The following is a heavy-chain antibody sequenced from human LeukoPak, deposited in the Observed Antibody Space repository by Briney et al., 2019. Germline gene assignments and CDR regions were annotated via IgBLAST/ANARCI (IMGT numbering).Heavy chain of an antibody. CDR1: GFTFSRYW. D-gene: IGHD5-12*01. J-gene: IGHJ4*02. CDR2: IRGDAGDK. Sequence: GGSLRLSCAATGFTFSRYWMAWVRQAPGKGLEWVANIRGDAGDKGYADSVKGRFTISRDNGKNSLYLQMNSLTDEDTAVYYCARGVACALDFWGQGTLLIVSS. V-gene: IGHV3-7*04. CDR3: ARGVACALDF.